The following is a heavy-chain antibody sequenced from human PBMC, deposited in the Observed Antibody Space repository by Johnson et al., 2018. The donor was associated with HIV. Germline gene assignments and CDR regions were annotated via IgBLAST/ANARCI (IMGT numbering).Heavy chain of an antibody. Sequence: VQLVESGGGLVQPGGSLRLSCAASGFTFSSYAMSWVRQAPGKGLEWVSVISGSGGSTYYADSVKGRFTISRDNSKNTLYLQMNSRRAEDTAVYYCAKNQDGDYSVIFAFDIWGQGTMVTVSS. J-gene: IGHJ3*02. V-gene: IGHV3-23*04. D-gene: IGHD4-17*01. CDR3: AKNQDGDYSVIFAFDI. CDR1: GFTFSSYA. CDR2: ISGSGGST.